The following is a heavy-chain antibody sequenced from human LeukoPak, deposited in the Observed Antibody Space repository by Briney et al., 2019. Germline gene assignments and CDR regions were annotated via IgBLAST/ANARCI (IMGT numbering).Heavy chain of an antibody. D-gene: IGHD3-3*01. Sequence: ASVNVSRKVSGYTLTELSMHWVRQAPGKGLEWVGGFDPEDGETIYAQKFQGRVTMTEDTSTDTAYLELGSLRSEDTAVYYCATVNPLRFLEWSGWYYYYMDVWGKGTTVTVSS. V-gene: IGHV1-24*01. CDR2: FDPEDGET. CDR3: ATVNPLRFLEWSGWYYYYMDV. J-gene: IGHJ6*03. CDR1: GYTLTELS.